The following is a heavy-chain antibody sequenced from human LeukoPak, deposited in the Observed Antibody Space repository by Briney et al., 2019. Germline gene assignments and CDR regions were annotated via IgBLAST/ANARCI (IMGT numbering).Heavy chain of an antibody. D-gene: IGHD3-10*01. CDR3: ARGDRVGSSGYYFDN. CDR2: LYYSGST. Sequence: KPSETLSLTCTVSGGSVSSGRYYWSWIRRPPGKGLERIGYLYYSGSTGYNPSLRSRVTMSVDTSNNHFFLKLSSVTGADTAVYYCARGDRVGSSGYYFDNWGQGTLVTVSS. CDR1: GGSVSSGRYY. V-gene: IGHV4-61*01. J-gene: IGHJ4*02.